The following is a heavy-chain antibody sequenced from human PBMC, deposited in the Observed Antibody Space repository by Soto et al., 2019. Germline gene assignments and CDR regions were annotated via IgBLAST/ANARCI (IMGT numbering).Heavy chain of an antibody. V-gene: IGHV1-2*02. J-gene: IGHJ5*02. CDR3: ARSTGTLWFGELSNWFDP. CDR1: EYTFTGYY. D-gene: IGHD3-10*01. CDR2: INPNSGGT. Sequence: QVQLVQSGAEVKKPGASVKVSCKASEYTFTGYYMHWVRQAPGQGLEWMGWINPNSGGTNYAQKFQGRVTMTRDTSISTAYMELSRLRSDDTAVYYCARSTGTLWFGELSNWFDPWGQGTLVTVSS.